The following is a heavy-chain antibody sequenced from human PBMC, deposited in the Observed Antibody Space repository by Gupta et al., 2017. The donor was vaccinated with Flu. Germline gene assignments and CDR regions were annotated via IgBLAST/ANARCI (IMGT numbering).Heavy chain of an antibody. Sequence: EVQLVESGGGLVQPGGSLRLSCAASEFTVSSNYMSWVRQAPGKGLEWVSVIYSGGSTYYADSVKGRFTISRDNSKNTLYLQMNSLRAEDTAVYYCARVGSGNPSTDYYYYGMDVWGQGTTVTVSS. CDR2: IYSGGST. V-gene: IGHV3-66*02. D-gene: IGHD2-15*01. CDR1: EFTVSSNY. J-gene: IGHJ6*02. CDR3: ARVGSGNPSTDYYYYGMDV.